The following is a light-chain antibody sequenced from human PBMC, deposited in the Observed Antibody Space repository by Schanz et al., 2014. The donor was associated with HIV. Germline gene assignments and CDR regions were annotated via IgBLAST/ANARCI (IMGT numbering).Light chain of an antibody. CDR1: DSNIGSNT. V-gene: IGLV1-44*01. CDR2: YDN. Sequence: QSVLTQPPSASGTPGQGVTISCSGRDSNIGSNTVNWYHHLPGSAPKLLIYYDNQRPSGVPDRFSGSKSGTSASLAISGLQSEDEADYYCAAWDDSLTGVVFGGGTKLTVL. CDR3: AAWDDSLTGVV. J-gene: IGLJ2*01.